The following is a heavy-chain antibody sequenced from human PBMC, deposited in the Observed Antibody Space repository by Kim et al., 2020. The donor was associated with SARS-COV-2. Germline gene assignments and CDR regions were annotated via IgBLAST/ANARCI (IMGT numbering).Heavy chain of an antibody. J-gene: IGHJ4*02. V-gene: IGHV3-30*04. CDR3: ARDRIATTIWYIVGFDY. CDR2: ISCDGSNK. D-gene: IGHD2-21*01. CDR1: GFSFNTYS. Sequence: GGSLRLSCAASGFSFNTYSMHWVRQAPGKGLEWLAVISCDGSNKHYRDSVKGRFTISRDNSKNTLYLQMNSLSPEDTAVYYCARDRIATTIWYIVGFDYWGQGTLVTVSS.